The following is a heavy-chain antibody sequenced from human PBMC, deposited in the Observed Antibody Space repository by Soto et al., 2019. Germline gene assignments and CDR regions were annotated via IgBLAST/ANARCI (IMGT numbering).Heavy chain of an antibody. D-gene: IGHD6-19*01. Sequence: VQLQESGPGLVKPSQTLSLTCTFPGGSISSGGYYCSLIRQHPGKGLEMIVYIYYCGSTFYNPSLRSRVNVSVDTSKNQFSLKLKSGTAVDTDVYYCGRDILTVAGPLGYWWQVILVTFSS. V-gene: IGHV4-31*03. CDR2: IYYCGST. CDR1: GGSISSGGYY. J-gene: IGHJ4*02. CDR3: GRDILTVAGPLGY.